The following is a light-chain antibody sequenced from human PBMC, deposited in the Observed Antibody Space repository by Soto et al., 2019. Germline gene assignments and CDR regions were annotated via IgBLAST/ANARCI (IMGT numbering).Light chain of an antibody. V-gene: IGKV1-12*01. J-gene: IGKJ5*01. CDR2: AAF. CDR3: QQADSFPIT. CDR1: EDINSR. Sequence: IWMTQSPSLLSASTGDRVTISCRASEDINSRLAWYQQKPGNAPKLLIYAAFILQSGVPSRFSGYGSGTDFTLSISSLQPEDFATYYCQQADSFPITFGQGTRLEIK.